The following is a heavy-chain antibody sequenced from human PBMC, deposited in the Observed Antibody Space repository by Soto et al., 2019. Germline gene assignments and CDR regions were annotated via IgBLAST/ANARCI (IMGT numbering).Heavy chain of an antibody. J-gene: IGHJ5*02. D-gene: IGHD2-8*01. Sequence: QVQLVQSGAEVKKPGSSVKVSCKASGGTFSSYAISWVRQSPGQGLEWMGGSIPIFGTANYAQKFQGRVTITADKSTITAYMELSSLRSEDTAVYYCARKYCTNGVCPLEYNWFDPWGQGTLGTVSA. V-gene: IGHV1-69*06. CDR3: ARKYCTNGVCPLEYNWFDP. CDR2: SIPIFGTA. CDR1: GGTFSSYA.